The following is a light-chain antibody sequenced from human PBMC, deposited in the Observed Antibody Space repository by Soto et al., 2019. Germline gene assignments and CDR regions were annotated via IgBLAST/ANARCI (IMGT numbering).Light chain of an antibody. CDR2: AAS. V-gene: IGKV1-12*01. J-gene: IGKJ1*01. CDR3: QQYGSSGT. Sequence: DIQMTQSPSAVSASVGDRVTLTCRASQNISAWLAWYQQKPGEAPKLLIYAASNLQTGVPSRFSGSGSGTDFTLTISRLEPEDFAVYYCQQYGSSGTFGQGTKVDIK. CDR1: QNISAW.